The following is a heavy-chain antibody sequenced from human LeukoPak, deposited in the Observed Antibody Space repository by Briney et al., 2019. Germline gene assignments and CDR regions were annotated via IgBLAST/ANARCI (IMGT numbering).Heavy chain of an antibody. D-gene: IGHD1-7*01. J-gene: IGHJ4*02. CDR3: ARDRDWNFV. V-gene: IGHV4-61*02. Sequence: TLSLTCTVSGGSISSGSYYWSWIRQPAGKGLEWIGRIYTSGSTNYNPSLKSRVTISVDTSKNQFSLKLSSVTAADTAVYYCARDRDWNFVWGQGTLVTVSS. CDR1: GGSISSGSYY. CDR2: IYTSGST.